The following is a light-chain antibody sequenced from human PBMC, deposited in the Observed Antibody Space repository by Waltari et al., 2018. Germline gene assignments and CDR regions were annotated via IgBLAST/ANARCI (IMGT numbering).Light chain of an antibody. CDR3: SSYTSSRTLI. V-gene: IGLV2-14*02. CDR1: TSDIGYNQL. CDR2: DVT. Sequence: QSALTQPASVSGSPGPSIPIPFTGTTSDIGYNQLFSWYQQNPGKAPKLIIYDVTGRPSGVSDRFSGSKSGNTASLTISGLQAEDEADYYCSSYTSSRTLIFGGGTKVTV. J-gene: IGLJ2*01.